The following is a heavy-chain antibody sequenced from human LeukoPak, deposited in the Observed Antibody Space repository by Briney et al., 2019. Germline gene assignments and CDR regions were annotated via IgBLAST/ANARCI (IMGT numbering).Heavy chain of an antibody. CDR2: INHSGST. D-gene: IGHD6-19*01. V-gene: IGHV4-34*01. CDR3: ARGLEGRVIAVAYFDY. Sequence: SETLSLTCAVYGGSFSGYYWSWIRQPPGKGLEWIGEINHSGSTNYNPPLKSRVTISVDTSKNQFSLKLSSVTAADTAVYYCARGLEGRVIAVAYFDYWGQGTLVTVSS. CDR1: GGSFSGYY. J-gene: IGHJ4*02.